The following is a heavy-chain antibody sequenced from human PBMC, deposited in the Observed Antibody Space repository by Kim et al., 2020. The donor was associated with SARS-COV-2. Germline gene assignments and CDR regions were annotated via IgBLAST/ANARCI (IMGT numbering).Heavy chain of an antibody. CDR3: ARLEPKYHKHMIVEPNDY. V-gene: IGHV5-10-1*01. Sequence: GESLKISCKGSGYSFTSYWISWVRQMPGKGLEWMGRIDPSDSYTNYSPSFQGHVTISADKSISTAYLQWSSLKASDTAMYYCARLEPKYHKHMIVEPNDYWGQGTLVTVSS. D-gene: IGHD3-22*01. J-gene: IGHJ4*02. CDR2: IDPSDSYT. CDR1: GYSFTSYW.